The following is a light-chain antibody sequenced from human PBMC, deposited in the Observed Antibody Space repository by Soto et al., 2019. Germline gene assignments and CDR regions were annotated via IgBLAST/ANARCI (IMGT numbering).Light chain of an antibody. V-gene: IGKV3-20*01. CDR2: NTF. CDR1: QSVSSSY. Sequence: ELVLTQSPDTLSFSPVERATLSCRASQSVSSSYLAWYQQKPGQAPRLLIYNTFHRATGIPDRFSGTGYETDFNLTISSLQPEDFATYYCLQHNTYPRTFGQGTKVDIK. J-gene: IGKJ1*01. CDR3: LQHNTYPRT.